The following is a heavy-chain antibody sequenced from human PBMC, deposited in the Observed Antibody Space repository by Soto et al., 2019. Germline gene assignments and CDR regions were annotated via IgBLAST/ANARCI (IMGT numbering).Heavy chain of an antibody. CDR3: ARHNSQWPNWFDP. D-gene: IGHD1-1*01. Sequence: QVQQVQSGAAVKRPGASAKVSCKASGYTFTSYGISWVRQAPGQGLEWMGWISAYDGNTNYAQGFQGRVTMTTDTSTSTAYMELRSLRSDDTAVYYCARHNSQWPNWFDPWGQGTLVTVCS. CDR2: ISAYDGNT. CDR1: GYTFTSYG. J-gene: IGHJ5*02. V-gene: IGHV1-18*01.